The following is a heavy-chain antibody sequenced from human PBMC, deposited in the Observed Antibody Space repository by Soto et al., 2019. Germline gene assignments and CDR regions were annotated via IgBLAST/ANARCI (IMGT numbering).Heavy chain of an antibody. CDR3: AGGEMSTISFDY. D-gene: IGHD1-1*01. CDR2: ITSDGSPI. CDR1: GFTFSDYY. Sequence: GGSLRLSCAASGFTFSDYYMSWIRQAPGKGLEWVSYITSDGSPIYYADSVRGRFTISRDSAKNSVSLQMNSLRAEDTAMYYCAGGEMSTISFDYWGQGTLVTVSS. J-gene: IGHJ4*02. V-gene: IGHV3-11*01.